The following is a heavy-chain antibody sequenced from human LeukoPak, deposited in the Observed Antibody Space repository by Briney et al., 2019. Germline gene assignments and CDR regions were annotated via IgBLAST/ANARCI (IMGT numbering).Heavy chain of an antibody. CDR2: ISYDGSNK. CDR3: AKRDIVVVPAVLDYYYGMDV. J-gene: IGHJ6*02. V-gene: IGHV3-30*18. D-gene: IGHD2-2*01. CDR1: GFNFSSYC. Sequence: GGALSLSCAASGFNFSSYCMHWVRPAPGQGVEWGAVISYDGSNKHYADSVKGRFTISRDNSKNTLYLQMNSLRAEDTAVYYCAKRDIVVVPAVLDYYYGMDVWGQGTTVTVSS.